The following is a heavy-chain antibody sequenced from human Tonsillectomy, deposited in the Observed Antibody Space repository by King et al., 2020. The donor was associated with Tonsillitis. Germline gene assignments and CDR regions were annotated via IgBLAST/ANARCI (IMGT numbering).Heavy chain of an antibody. J-gene: IGHJ4*02. Sequence: TLKESGPPLVKPTQTLTLTCTFSGFSLSSTGVAVGWIRQPPGKALEWLTLIYWNDDKRYSPSLKSRLTITKDTSKNQVVLTMTNMDPVDTDTYYCAHTQGEYSGNGWYPSPFDYWGQGILVTVSS. V-gene: IGHV2-5*01. CDR3: AHTQGEYSGNGWYPSPFDY. CDR2: IYWNDDK. D-gene: IGHD6-19*01. CDR1: GFSLSSTGVA.